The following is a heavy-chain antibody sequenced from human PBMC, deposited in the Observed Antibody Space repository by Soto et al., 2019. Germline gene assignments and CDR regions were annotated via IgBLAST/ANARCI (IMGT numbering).Heavy chain of an antibody. CDR3: ARQEGAAFYYDGMDV. CDR1: GFSFSSYW. CDR2: INSDGSIT. V-gene: IGHV3-74*01. J-gene: IGHJ6*04. Sequence: PGGSLRLSCAASGFSFSSYWMHWVRQAPGKGLVWVSRINSDGSITSYADSVKGRFTISRDNAKNTLYLHMNSLRAEDTAVYYCARQEGAAFYYDGMDVWGEGTTVTVSS.